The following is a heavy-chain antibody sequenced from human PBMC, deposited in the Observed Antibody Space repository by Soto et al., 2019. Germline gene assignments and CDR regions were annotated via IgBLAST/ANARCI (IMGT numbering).Heavy chain of an antibody. D-gene: IGHD1-1*01. CDR3: ARVERGTATTVVDAFDI. CDR2: MSHSGGT. V-gene: IGHV4-34*01. CDR1: GGFVTSGSYY. J-gene: IGHJ3*02. Sequence: QVQLQQWGAGLLKPSETLSLTCAVYGGFVTSGSYYWSWIRQPPGKGLEWIGEMSHSGGTHFNPPLKTRVTITVDTSKNQFTLKMRSVTAADTALYSCARVERGTATTVVDAFDIWGPGTMVTVSS.